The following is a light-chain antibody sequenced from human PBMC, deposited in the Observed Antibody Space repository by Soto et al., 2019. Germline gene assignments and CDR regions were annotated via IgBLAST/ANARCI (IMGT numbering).Light chain of an antibody. CDR1: QSVGSY. J-gene: IGKJ4*01. Sequence: EIVLTQSPATLSLSPGERATLSCRASQSVGSYLAWYQQKPGQAPRLLIYDASNRATGIPARFSGSGSGTEFTLTISSLEPEDFTVYFCQQRSNLLTFGGGTKVEIK. CDR3: QQRSNLLT. V-gene: IGKV3-11*01. CDR2: DAS.